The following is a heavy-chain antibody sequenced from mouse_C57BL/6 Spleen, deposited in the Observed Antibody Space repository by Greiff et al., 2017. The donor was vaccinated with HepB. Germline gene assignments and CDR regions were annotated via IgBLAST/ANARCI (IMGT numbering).Heavy chain of an antibody. Sequence: QVQLKQPGAELVRPGSSVKLSCKASGYTFTSYWMDWVKQRPGQGLEWIGNIYPSDSETHYNQKFKDKATLTVDKSSSTAYMQLSSLTSEDSAVYYCARSLRWFAYWGQGTLVTVSA. J-gene: IGHJ3*01. V-gene: IGHV1-61*01. D-gene: IGHD1-1*01. CDR1: GYTFTSYW. CDR3: ARSLRWFAY. CDR2: IYPSDSET.